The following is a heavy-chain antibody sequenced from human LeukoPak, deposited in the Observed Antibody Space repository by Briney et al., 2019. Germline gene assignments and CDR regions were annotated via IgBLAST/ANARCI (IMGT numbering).Heavy chain of an antibody. Sequence: PGGSLRLSCAASGFTFSDYYMSWIRQAPGKGLEWVSYISSSGSTIYYADSVKGRFTISRDNAKNSLYLQMNSLRAEDTAVYYCAKDGVVVPAAISSPYYYYYMDVWGKGTTVTISS. CDR1: GFTFSDYY. CDR3: AKDGVVVPAAISSPYYYYYMDV. D-gene: IGHD2-2*02. J-gene: IGHJ6*03. V-gene: IGHV3-11*04. CDR2: ISSSGSTI.